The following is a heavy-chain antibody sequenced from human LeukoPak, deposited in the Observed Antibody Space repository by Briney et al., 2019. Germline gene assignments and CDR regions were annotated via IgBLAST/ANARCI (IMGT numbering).Heavy chain of an antibody. D-gene: IGHD2-8*01. CDR3: AKGHCTNGICWLD. J-gene: IGHJ4*02. CDR1: GFTVSSTY. Sequence: GGSLRLSCAASGFTVSSTYVSWVRQAPGKGLEWVSIIYSAGSTYYADSVKGRFTISRDNPKNTLYLQMNSLRAEDTAVYYCAKGHCTNGICWLDWGQGTLVTVSS. V-gene: IGHV3-53*01. CDR2: IYSAGST.